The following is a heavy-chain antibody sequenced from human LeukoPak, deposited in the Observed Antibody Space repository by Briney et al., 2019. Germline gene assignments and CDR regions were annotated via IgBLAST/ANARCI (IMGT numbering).Heavy chain of an antibody. CDR2: ISDGGGYT. D-gene: IGHD1-20*01. CDR1: GFTFNNYA. Sequence: PVGSLRLSCAASGFTFNNYAMGWVRQAPGKGLEWVSAISDGGGYTYFADSVKGRFTISRDNSKDTLYLQMNSLRAEDTAVYYCAKNVNGGNWYYFDYWGQGTLVTVSS. V-gene: IGHV3-23*01. CDR3: AKNVNGGNWYYFDY. J-gene: IGHJ4*02.